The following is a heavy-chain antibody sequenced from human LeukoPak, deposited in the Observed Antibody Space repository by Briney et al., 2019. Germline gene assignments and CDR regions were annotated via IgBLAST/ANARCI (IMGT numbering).Heavy chain of an antibody. J-gene: IGHJ3*02. Sequence: SETLSLTCTVSGGSISSYYWSWIRQPPGKGLEWIGYIYYSGSTNYNPSLKSRVTITVDTSKNQFSLKLSSVTAADTAVYYCARVPPGDAFDIWGQGTMVTVSS. CDR2: IYYSGST. V-gene: IGHV4-59*08. CDR3: ARVPPGDAFDI. CDR1: GGSISSYY.